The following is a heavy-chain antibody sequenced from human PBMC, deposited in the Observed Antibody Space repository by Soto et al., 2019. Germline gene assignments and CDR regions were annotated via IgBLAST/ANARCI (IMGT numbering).Heavy chain of an antibody. CDR3: ARQAPRAGPPVDY. D-gene: IGHD6-13*01. CDR1: GYSFTSYW. V-gene: IGHV5-51*01. Sequence: GESLKISCKVSGYSFTSYWINWVRQMPGKGLEWMASISPGDSDTRYSPSFQGQVTVSADKSTSTAYLQWSSLGASDTAMYYCARQAPRAGPPVDYWGQGTPVTVS. CDR2: ISPGDSDT. J-gene: IGHJ4*02.